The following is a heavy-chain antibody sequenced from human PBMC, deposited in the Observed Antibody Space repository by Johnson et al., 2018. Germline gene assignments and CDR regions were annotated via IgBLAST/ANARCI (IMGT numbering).Heavy chain of an antibody. Sequence: QVQLQESGGGVVQPGRSLRLSCAASGFKFRDYGLHWVRQAPGKGLEWVALIGHDGTNEQYADSVKGRFTISRDNSRDSLFLQMNSLRVADTAVYYCARPYNWHYDSMEYNYFYGMDIWGQGTPVTVAS. CDR2: IGHDGTNE. CDR1: GFKFRDYG. D-gene: IGHD3-22*01. CDR3: ARPYNWHYDSMEYNYFYGMDI. J-gene: IGHJ6*02. V-gene: IGHV3-33*01.